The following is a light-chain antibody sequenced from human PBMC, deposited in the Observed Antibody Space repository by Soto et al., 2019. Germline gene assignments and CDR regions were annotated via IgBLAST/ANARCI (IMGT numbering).Light chain of an antibody. Sequence: EIVLTHSPGTLSLSPGERATLSCRASLTISDNYLAWYQQKAGQAPRLLIYGASSRATGIPDRFSGSGSGTEFTLTISSLQPDDFATYYCQQYNSYSLTFGGGTKVDIK. V-gene: IGKV3-20*01. J-gene: IGKJ4*01. CDR1: LTISDNY. CDR2: GAS. CDR3: QQYNSYSLT.